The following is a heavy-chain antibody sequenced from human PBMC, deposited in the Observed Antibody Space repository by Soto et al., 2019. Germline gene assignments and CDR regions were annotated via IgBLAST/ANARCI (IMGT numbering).Heavy chain of an antibody. Sequence: GGSLRLSCAASGFTFSSYAMHWVRQAPGKGLEWVAVISYDGSNKYYADSVKGRFTISRDNSKNTLYLQMNSLRAEDTAVYYCARDDYDSSGYYYEAFDYWGQGTLVTVSS. CDR1: GFTFSSYA. D-gene: IGHD3-22*01. J-gene: IGHJ4*02. CDR2: ISYDGSNK. CDR3: ARDDYDSSGYYYEAFDY. V-gene: IGHV3-30-3*01.